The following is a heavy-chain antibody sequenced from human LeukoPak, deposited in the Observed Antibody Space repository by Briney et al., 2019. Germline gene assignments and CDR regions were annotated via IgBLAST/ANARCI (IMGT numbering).Heavy chain of an antibody. CDR3: AKDAPGESRDFDY. J-gene: IGHJ4*02. V-gene: IGHV3-23*01. D-gene: IGHD3-16*01. Sequence: GGSLRLSCVASGFAFSGYAMTWVRQAPGKGLEWVSAVSGSGAITHYADSVKGRFTISRDNSKNTVYLQMNGLRAEDTAVYYCAKDAPGESRDFDYWGQGTLVIVSS. CDR2: VSGSGAIT. CDR1: GFAFSGYA.